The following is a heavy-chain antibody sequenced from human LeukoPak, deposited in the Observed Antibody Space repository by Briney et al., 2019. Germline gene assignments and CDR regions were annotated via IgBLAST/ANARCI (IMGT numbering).Heavy chain of an antibody. J-gene: IGHJ6*04. CDR1: GFTISRYS. V-gene: IGHV3-21*01. CDR2: ISRSSNYI. D-gene: IGHD3-10*02. Sequence: GGSLRLSCAASGFTISRYSMNWVRQAPGKGLEWVSCISRSSNYIYYADSVKGRFTISRDNAKNSLYLQMNSLRAEDTAVYYCAELGITMIGGVWGKGTTVTISS. CDR3: AELGITMIGGV.